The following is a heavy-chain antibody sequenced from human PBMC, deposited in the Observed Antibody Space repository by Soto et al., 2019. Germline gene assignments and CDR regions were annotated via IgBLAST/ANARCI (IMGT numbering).Heavy chain of an antibody. CDR3: AREGNLGRWIQPLDS. Sequence: ETLSLTCTVSGGSISSYYWSWIRQPPGKGLEWIGYIYYSGSTNYNPSLKSRVTISVDTSKNQFSLKLSSVTAADTAVYFCAREGNLGRWIQPLDSWGQGTLVTVSS. V-gene: IGHV4-59*12. J-gene: IGHJ4*02. D-gene: IGHD2-2*03. CDR2: IYYSGST. CDR1: GGSISSYY.